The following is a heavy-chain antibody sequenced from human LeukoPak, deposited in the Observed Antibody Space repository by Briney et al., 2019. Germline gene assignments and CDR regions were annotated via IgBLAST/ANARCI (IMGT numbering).Heavy chain of an antibody. CDR2: ISSSGSTI. D-gene: IGHD2-15*01. CDR3: ARDPDVVVVAATADAFDI. CDR1: GFTFSDYY. V-gene: IGHV3-11*04. J-gene: IGHJ3*02. Sequence: GGSLRLSCAASGFTFSDYYMSWIRQAPGKGLEWVSYISSSGSTIYYADSVKGRFTISRDNAKNSLYLQMNSLRAEDTAVYYCARDPDVVVVAATADAFDIRGQGTMVTVSS.